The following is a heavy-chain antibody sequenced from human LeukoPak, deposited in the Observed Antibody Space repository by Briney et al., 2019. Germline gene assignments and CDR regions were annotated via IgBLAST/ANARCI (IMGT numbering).Heavy chain of an antibody. J-gene: IGHJ4*02. D-gene: IGHD2-2*01. V-gene: IGHV1-18*01. CDR2: ISAYNGNT. Sequence: VASVEVSCKASGYTFTSYGISWVRQAPGQGLEWMGWISAYNGNTNYAQKLQGRVTMTTDTSTSTAYMELRSLRSDDTAVYYCARSLNKGYIVVVPAAPFDYWGQGTLVTVSS. CDR1: GYTFTSYG. CDR3: ARSLNKGYIVVVPAAPFDY.